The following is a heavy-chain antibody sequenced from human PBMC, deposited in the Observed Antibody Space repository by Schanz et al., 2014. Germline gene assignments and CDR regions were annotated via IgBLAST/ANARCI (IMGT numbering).Heavy chain of an antibody. CDR1: GASITTYY. J-gene: IGHJ4*02. CDR3: AREIRGVATFDY. V-gene: IGHV4-4*07. Sequence: QVRLQGSGPGLVKPSETLSLTCTVSGASITTYYWSWIRQPAGKGPEWIGLISPSGSTTYNPSLRSRVTISGDTSKNQVSLKLSSVTAADTAVYYCAREIRGVATFDYWGQGTLVTVSS. CDR2: ISPSGST. D-gene: IGHD5-12*01.